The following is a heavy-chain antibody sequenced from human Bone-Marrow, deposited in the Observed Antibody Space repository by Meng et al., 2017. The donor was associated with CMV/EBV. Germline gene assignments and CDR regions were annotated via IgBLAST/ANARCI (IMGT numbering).Heavy chain of an antibody. Sequence: GGSLRLSCATSGFSFSGSHMNWVRQAPGKGLEWVAYIWNDESEKSSADSVKGRFTVSRDNSQNTLYLKMTRLRAEDTAVYYCARGGEDIVVVPAEMDVWGQGTTVTVSS. CDR1: GFSFSGSH. D-gene: IGHD2-2*01. CDR2: IWNDESEK. V-gene: IGHV3-30*02. CDR3: ARGGEDIVVVPAEMDV. J-gene: IGHJ6*02.